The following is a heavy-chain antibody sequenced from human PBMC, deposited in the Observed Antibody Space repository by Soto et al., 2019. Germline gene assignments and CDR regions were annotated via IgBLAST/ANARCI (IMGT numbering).Heavy chain of an antibody. Sequence: QVQLVQSGAEVKKPGASVKVSCKASGYTFTRYYMHWVRQAPGQGLEWMGMINPSVGTTNYAQNCQGRVTMTRDTSTSTVYMDLSSLRSEDTAIYYCTRTLTPNPAEYFQHWGQGTLVTVSS. J-gene: IGHJ1*01. V-gene: IGHV1-46*03. CDR3: TRTLTPNPAEYFQH. D-gene: IGHD3-9*01. CDR2: INPSVGTT. CDR1: GYTFTRYY.